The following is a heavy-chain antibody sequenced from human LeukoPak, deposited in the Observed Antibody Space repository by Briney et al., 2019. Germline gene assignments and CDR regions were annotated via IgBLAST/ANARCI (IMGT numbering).Heavy chain of an antibody. D-gene: IGHD1-26*01. V-gene: IGHV3-21*01. Sequence: GGSLRLSCTASGFIFSSYSMNWVRQAPGKGLEWVSFIGSKTGNIYYGDSVKGRFTISRDDAKNSIYLQMNSLRVEDTAVYYCAREREPLEYGDSTNLDYWGQGTLVTVSS. J-gene: IGHJ4*02. CDR3: AREREPLEYGDSTNLDY. CDR2: IGSKTGNI. CDR1: GFIFSSYS.